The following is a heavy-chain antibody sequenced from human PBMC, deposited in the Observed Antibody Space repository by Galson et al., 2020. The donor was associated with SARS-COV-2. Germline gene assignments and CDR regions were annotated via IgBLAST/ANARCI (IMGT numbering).Heavy chain of an antibody. CDR3: ARYEGRRGYYYGRLYYGMDV. CDR1: GFPFSTYS. Sequence: GESLKISCAASGFPFSTYSLNWVRLAPGKGLEWVSSIRTSSSYTYYVDSEKGRFSISRDNPRNSLYLQMNSLRAEDTAVYYCARYEGRRGYYYGRLYYGMDVWGQGTTVTVS. J-gene: IGHJ6*02. D-gene: IGHD5-18*01. V-gene: IGHV3-21*01. CDR2: IRTSSSYT.